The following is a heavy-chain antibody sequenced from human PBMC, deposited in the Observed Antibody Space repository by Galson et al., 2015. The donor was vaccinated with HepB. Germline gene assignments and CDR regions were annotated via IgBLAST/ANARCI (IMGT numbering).Heavy chain of an antibody. CDR3: AREIGYGSIDS. V-gene: IGHV4-39*07. CDR1: GDSISSSDYD. CDR2: IYYSGST. J-gene: IGHJ4*02. D-gene: IGHD3-10*01. Sequence: LSLTCTVSGDSISSSDYDWGWIRQPPGKGLEWIGSIYYSGSTSYNPSLKSRVTISVDTSKNQFSLKLSSVTAADTAVYYCAREIGYGSIDSWGQGTLATVSS.